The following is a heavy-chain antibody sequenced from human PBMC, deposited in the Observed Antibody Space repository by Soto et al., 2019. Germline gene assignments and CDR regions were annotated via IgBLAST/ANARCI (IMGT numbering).Heavy chain of an antibody. D-gene: IGHD3-16*01. CDR1: GGSISSSSYY. J-gene: IGHJ4*02. Sequence: QLQLQESGPGLVKPSETLSLTCTVSGGSISSSSYYWGWIRQPPGKGLEWIGSIYYSGSTYYNPSLKSRVTISVDTSKNQFSLKLSSVTAADTAVYYCARHKGWQPSGGFDYWGQGTLVTVSS. CDR2: IYYSGST. V-gene: IGHV4-39*01. CDR3: ARHKGWQPSGGFDY.